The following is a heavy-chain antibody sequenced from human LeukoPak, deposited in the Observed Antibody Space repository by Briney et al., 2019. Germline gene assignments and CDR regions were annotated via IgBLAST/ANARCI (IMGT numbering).Heavy chain of an antibody. CDR1: GYTFTSYG. CDR2: ISAYNGNT. D-gene: IGHD3-3*01. CDR3: ARGGTGFWSGYALYNWFDP. Sequence: ASVKVSCKASGYTFTSYGISWVRQAPGQGLEWMGWISAYNGNTNYAQKLQGRVTMTTDTSTSTAYMELRSLRSDDTAVYYCARGGTGFWSGYALYNWFDPWGQGTLVTVSS. V-gene: IGHV1-18*01. J-gene: IGHJ5*02.